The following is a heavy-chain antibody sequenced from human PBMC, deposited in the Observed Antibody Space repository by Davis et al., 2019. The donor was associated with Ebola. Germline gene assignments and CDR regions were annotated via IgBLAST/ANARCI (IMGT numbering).Heavy chain of an antibody. D-gene: IGHD3-16*01. Sequence: GESLKISCAVSGFNFSHYAMSWVRQAPGKGLEWVACISGSGKTTYYADSVEGRFNISRDNSKNTLSLLMNSVRGEESAVYYCAKDKGFWVPPDWFGPWGQGVQVTVSS. V-gene: IGHV3-23*01. CDR3: AKDKGFWVPPDWFGP. CDR1: GFNFSHYA. J-gene: IGHJ5*02. CDR2: ISGSGKTT.